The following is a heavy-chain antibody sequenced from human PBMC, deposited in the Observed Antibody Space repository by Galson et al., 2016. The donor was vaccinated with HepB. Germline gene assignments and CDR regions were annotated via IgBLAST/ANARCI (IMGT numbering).Heavy chain of an antibody. V-gene: IGHV6-1*01. J-gene: IGHJ4*02. CDR1: GDSVSSNSAA. CDR3: AREYSTGYYERFPAKRARRGFDY. D-gene: IGHD6-19*01. CDR2: TYYRAKWYN. Sequence: CAISGDSVSSNSAAWNWIRQSPSRGLEWLGRTYYRAKWYNDYAVSVKSRITINVDTSKNQFSLQLNSVTPEDTAVYYCAREYSTGYYERFPAKRARRGFDYWGQGTLVTVSS.